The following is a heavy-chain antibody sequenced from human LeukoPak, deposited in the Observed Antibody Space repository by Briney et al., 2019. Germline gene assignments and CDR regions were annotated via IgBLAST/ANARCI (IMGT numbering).Heavy chain of an antibody. CDR3: ARDLIPCSSTSCYARGVFGY. CDR1: GGSFSGYY. D-gene: IGHD2-2*01. J-gene: IGHJ4*02. CDR2: INHSGST. Sequence: SETLSLTCAVYGGSFSGYYWSWIRQPPGRGLEWIGEINHSGSTYYNPSLKSRVTISVDTSKNQFSLKLSSVTAADTAVYYCARDLIPCSSTSCYARGVFGYWGQGTLVTVSS. V-gene: IGHV4-34*01.